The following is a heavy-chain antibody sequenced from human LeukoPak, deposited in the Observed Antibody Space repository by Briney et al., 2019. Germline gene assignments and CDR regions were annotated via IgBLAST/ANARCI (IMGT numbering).Heavy chain of an antibody. CDR2: INHRGST. Sequence: PSETLSLTCAVYGGSFSGYYWSWIRQPPGKGLEWIGEINHRGSTNYNPSLKSRVTISVDTSKNQFSLKLSSVTAADTAVYYCARYSSGWLYYYYYYMDVWGKGTTVTVSS. V-gene: IGHV4-34*01. D-gene: IGHD6-19*01. CDR3: ARYSSGWLYYYYYYMDV. CDR1: GGSFSGYY. J-gene: IGHJ6*03.